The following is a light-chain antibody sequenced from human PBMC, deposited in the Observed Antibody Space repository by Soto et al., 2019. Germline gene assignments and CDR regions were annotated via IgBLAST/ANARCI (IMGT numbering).Light chain of an antibody. CDR1: RRTGDT. CDR2: DTS. J-gene: IGKJ4*01. V-gene: IGKV3-15*01. Sequence: TMQSPATLSGPPGEGATLSCRASRRTGDTLAWYQHKPGQTPRLLIYDTSTRATGVPTRFSGSRSGAEFTLTINSLQSEDFAVYYCQSYNNGPRTFGGGTKVDI. CDR3: QSYNNGPRT.